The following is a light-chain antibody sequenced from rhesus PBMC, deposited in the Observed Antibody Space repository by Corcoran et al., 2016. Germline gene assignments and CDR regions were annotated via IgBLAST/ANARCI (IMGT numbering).Light chain of an antibody. CDR2: DVS. V-gene: IGKV1-25*02. CDR1: QGISSY. J-gene: IGKJ3*01. CDR3: KHYYDNPVT. Sequence: DIQLTQSPSSLSASVGDRVTITCRASQGISSYLAWYQQKSGKAPKLLILDVSSLQTGIPSRFRVSGSGTDFTLTISSLQPEDSAAYYCKHYYDNPVTVGPGTKRDIK.